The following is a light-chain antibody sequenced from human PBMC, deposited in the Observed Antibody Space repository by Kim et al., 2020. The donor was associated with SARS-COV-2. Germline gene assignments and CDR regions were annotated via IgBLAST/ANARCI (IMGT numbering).Light chain of an antibody. Sequence: GQRVTIACSGGTHNNRNNRVARYQHLPGTAPKVLIYKDNKRPSGVPGRFSDSKSGTSATLAITGLQTGDEGDYYCGTWDDRLDAGVFGGGTQLTVL. V-gene: IGLV1-51*01. J-gene: IGLJ3*02. CDR1: THNNRNNR. CDR3: GTWDDRLDAGV. CDR2: KDN.